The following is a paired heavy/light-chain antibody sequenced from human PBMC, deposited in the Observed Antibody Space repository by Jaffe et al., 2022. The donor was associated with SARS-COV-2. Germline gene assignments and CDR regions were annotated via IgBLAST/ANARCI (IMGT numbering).Heavy chain of an antibody. J-gene: IGHJ3*02. D-gene: IGHD3-10*01. V-gene: IGHV3-48*01. CDR1: GFTFSSYS. CDR2: ISGSSTPV. Sequence: EVQLVESGGGLVQPGGSLRLSCAASGFTFSSYSMNWVRQSPGKGLEWVSFISGSSTPVYYTDSVKGRFTISRDNAKNSLYLQMNSLRAEDTAMYYCAREYSGTYYDVDAFDIWGQGTMVTVSS. CDR3: AREYSGTYYDVDAFDI.
Light chain of an antibody. CDR3: QQSYITPPRT. V-gene: IGKV1-39*01. CDR1: QTIYSY. CDR2: AAS. Sequence: DIQMTQSPSSLSPSIGDRVTITCRSSQTIYSYLNWYQQKPGEAPRLLIYAASTLQSGVPSRFSGSGSGTDFSLTISSLQPEDFATYYCQQSYITPPRTFGQGTKVEIK. J-gene: IGKJ1*01.